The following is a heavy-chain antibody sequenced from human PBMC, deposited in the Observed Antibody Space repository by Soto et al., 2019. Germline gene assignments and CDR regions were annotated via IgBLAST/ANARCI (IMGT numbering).Heavy chain of an antibody. Sequence: SETLSLTCSVSGGSINSYYWSWIRQPPGKGLEWIGYIYYSGSTNYNPSLKSRVTISVDTSKNQFSLKPTSVTAADTAVYYCARDRSISWFFTWGRGVLVTVSS. V-gene: IGHV4-59*12. CDR3: ARDRSISWFFT. CDR1: GGSINSYY. CDR2: IYYSGST. J-gene: IGHJ5*02. D-gene: IGHD1-26*01.